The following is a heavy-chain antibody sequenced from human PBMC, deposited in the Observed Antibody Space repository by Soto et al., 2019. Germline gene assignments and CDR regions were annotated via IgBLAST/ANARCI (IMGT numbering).Heavy chain of an antibody. CDR2: IYHSGTT. D-gene: IGHD6-13*01. CDR3: AVPGAGDFDY. Sequence: QVQLQESGPGLVKPSGTLSLTCAVSGGSIRSTDWWSWVRQPPGKGLEWIGEIYHSGTTNYNPSLRSRVTISLDQSKNQFSLKLNSVTAADTAVYYCAVPGAGDFDYWGQGTPVTVSS. J-gene: IGHJ4*02. V-gene: IGHV4-4*02. CDR1: GGSIRSTDW.